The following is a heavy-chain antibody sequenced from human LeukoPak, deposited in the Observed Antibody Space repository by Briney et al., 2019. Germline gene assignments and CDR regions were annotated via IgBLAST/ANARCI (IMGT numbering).Heavy chain of an antibody. CDR3: ARDSYYYDSSGYYYAQFDY. CDR2: ISAYNGNT. J-gene: IGHJ4*02. Sequence: ASVKVSCKASGYTFTSYGISWVRQAPGQGLEWMGWISAYNGNTNCAQKLQGRVTMTTDTSTSTAYMELRSLRSDDTAVYYCARDSYYYDSSGYYYAQFDYWGQGTLVTVSS. V-gene: IGHV1-18*01. CDR1: GYTFTSYG. D-gene: IGHD3-22*01.